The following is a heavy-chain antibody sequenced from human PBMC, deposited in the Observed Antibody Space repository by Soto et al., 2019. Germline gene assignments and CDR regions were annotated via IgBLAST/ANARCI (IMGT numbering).Heavy chain of an antibody. D-gene: IGHD3-3*01. V-gene: IGHV3-43*01. CDR2: ISWDGGST. CDR1: GFTFDDYT. Sequence: GGSLRLSCAASGFTFDDYTMHWVRQAPGKGLEWVSLISWDGGSTYYADSVKGRFTISRDNSKNSLYLQMNSLRTEDTALYYCAKDRGSGYYPYYYYGMDVWGQGTTVTVSS. J-gene: IGHJ6*02. CDR3: AKDRGSGYYPYYYYGMDV.